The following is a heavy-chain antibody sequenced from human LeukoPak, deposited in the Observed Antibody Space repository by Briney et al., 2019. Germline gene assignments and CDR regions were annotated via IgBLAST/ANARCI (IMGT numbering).Heavy chain of an antibody. CDR2: IRSKANSYAT. Sequence: GSLRLSCAASGFTFSGSAMHWVRQASGKGLEWVGRIRSKANSYATAYAASVKGRFTISRDDSKNTAYLQMNSLKTEDTAVYYCTSPGYSSGWYYGSDYWGQGTLVTVSS. CDR1: GFTFSGSA. CDR3: TSPGYSSGWYYGSDY. V-gene: IGHV3-73*01. D-gene: IGHD6-19*01. J-gene: IGHJ4*02.